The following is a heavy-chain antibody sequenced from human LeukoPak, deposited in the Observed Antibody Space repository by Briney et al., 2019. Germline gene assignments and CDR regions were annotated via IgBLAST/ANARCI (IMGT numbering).Heavy chain of an antibody. CDR2: IGTAGDT. D-gene: IGHD6-13*01. CDR3: ARRWGAAGDWYFDL. Sequence: GGSLRLSCAASGFTFSSYDMHWVRQATGKGLEWVSAIGTAGDTYYPGSVKGRFTISRENAKNSLYLQMNSLRAGDTAVYYCARRWGAAGDWYFDLWGRGTLVTVSS. CDR1: GFTFSSYD. J-gene: IGHJ2*01. V-gene: IGHV3-13*04.